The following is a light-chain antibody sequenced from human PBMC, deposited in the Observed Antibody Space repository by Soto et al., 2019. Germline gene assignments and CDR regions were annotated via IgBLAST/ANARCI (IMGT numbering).Light chain of an antibody. V-gene: IGLV2-14*01. CDR3: SSYTSSTLYV. CDR2: EVS. CDR1: STDVGGYNY. Sequence: QSVLTQPASVSGSPGQSITISCTGTSTDVGGYNYVSWYQQYPGKAPKLMIYEVSSRPSGVSNRFSGSKSGNTASLTISGLQAEDGADYYCSSYTSSTLYVFGTGTKLTVL. J-gene: IGLJ1*01.